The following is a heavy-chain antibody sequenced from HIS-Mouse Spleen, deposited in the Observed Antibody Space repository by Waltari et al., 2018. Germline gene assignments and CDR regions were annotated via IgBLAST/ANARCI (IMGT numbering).Heavy chain of an antibody. CDR3: AREIPYSSSWYDWYFDL. Sequence: QLQLQESGPGLVKPSETLSLTCTVSGGSISSSSYYWGWVRQPPGKGLEWIGRINYSGRTYSTPALRRRVTIAVDTSKSQFSLKLSSVTAADTAVYYCAREIPYSSSWYDWYFDLWGRGTLVTVSS. D-gene: IGHD6-13*01. CDR1: GGSISSSSYY. J-gene: IGHJ2*01. CDR2: INYSGRT. V-gene: IGHV4-39*07.